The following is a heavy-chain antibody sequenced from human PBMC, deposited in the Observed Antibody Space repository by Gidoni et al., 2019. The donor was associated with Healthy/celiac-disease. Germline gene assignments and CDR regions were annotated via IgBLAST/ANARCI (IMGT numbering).Heavy chain of an antibody. D-gene: IGHD3-3*02. V-gene: IGHV4-39*01. CDR2: IYYSGST. CDR1: GGSISSSSYY. Sequence: QLQLQESCPGLVKPSETLSLPCTVSGGSISSSSYYWGWLRQPPGKGLEWLGSIYYSGSTYYNPSLKSRVTISVETSKNQFSLKLSSVTAADTAVYYCARLISGGGSINYWGQGTLVTVSS. CDR3: ARLISGGGSINY. J-gene: IGHJ4*02.